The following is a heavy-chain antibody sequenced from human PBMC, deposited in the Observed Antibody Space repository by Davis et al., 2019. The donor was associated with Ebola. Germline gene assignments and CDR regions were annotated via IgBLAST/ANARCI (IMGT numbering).Heavy chain of an antibody. CDR3: ARGPSTGNSFSH. V-gene: IGHV3-21*01. Sequence: PGGSLRLSCAASGFTFSSYSMNWVRQAPGKGLEWVSSITSSSYIYYADSVKGRFTISRDNAKNSLYLQMNSLRAEDTAVYYCARGPSTGNSFSHWGQGTLVTVSS. J-gene: IGHJ4*02. D-gene: IGHD4-23*01. CDR2: ITSSSYI. CDR1: GFTFSSYS.